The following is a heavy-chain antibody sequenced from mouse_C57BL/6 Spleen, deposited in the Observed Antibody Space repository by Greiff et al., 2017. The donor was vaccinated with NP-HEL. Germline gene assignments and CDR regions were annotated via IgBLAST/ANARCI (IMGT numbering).Heavy chain of an antibody. Sequence: QVQLKQSGAELVKPGASVKISCKASGYAFSSYWMNWVKQRPGKGLEWIGQIYPGDGDTNYNGKFKGKATLTADKSSSTAYMQLSSLTSEDSAVYFCARSPFTTVGYYAMDYWGQGTSVTVSS. CDR1: GYAFSSYW. V-gene: IGHV1-80*01. CDR3: ARSPFTTVGYYAMDY. J-gene: IGHJ4*01. CDR2: IYPGDGDT. D-gene: IGHD1-1*01.